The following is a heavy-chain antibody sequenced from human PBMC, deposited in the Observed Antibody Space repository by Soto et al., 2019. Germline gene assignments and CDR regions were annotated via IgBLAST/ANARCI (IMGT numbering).Heavy chain of an antibody. Sequence: QVQLVQSGAEVKKPGASVKVSCKASGYTFTGYYMHWVRQAPGQGLEWMGLINPNSGGTNYAQKFQGWVTMTRDTSISTAYMERSRLRSDDTAVYYCARTRITMVRGAKFDAFDIWGQGTMVTVSS. CDR2: INPNSGGT. D-gene: IGHD3-10*01. CDR1: GYTFTGYY. V-gene: IGHV1-2*04. J-gene: IGHJ3*02. CDR3: ARTRITMVRGAKFDAFDI.